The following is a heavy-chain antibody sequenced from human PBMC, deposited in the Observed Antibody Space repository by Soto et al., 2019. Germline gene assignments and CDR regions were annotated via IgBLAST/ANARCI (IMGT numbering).Heavy chain of an antibody. CDR3: AKRDASGSGSYGFDY. J-gene: IGHJ4*02. Sequence: GSLRLSCAGAGFTFSNYAISWVRQAPGKGLEWVSVISGSGGSAYYADSVKGRFTISRDNSKNTVYLQMNSLRADDTAVYYCAKRDASGSGSYGFDYWGQGTLVTVS. CDR2: ISGSGGSA. CDR1: GFTFSNYA. D-gene: IGHD3-10*01. V-gene: IGHV3-23*01.